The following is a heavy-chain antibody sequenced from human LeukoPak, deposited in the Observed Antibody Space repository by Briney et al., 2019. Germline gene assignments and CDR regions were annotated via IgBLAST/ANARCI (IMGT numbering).Heavy chain of an antibody. J-gene: IGHJ4*02. V-gene: IGHV1-46*01. CDR1: GYTFTSYY. CDR2: INPSGGST. D-gene: IGHD2-2*01. CDR3: ARDAREYQLLLGY. Sequence: GAAVKVSCKASGYTFTSYYMHWVRQAPGQGREWMGIINPSGGSTSYAQKFQGRVTKTSGTSTSTVYMELSSLRSEDTAVYYCARDAREYQLLLGYWGQGTLVTVSS.